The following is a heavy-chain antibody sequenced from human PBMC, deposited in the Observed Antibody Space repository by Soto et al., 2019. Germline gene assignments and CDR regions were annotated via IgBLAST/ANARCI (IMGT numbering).Heavy chain of an antibody. CDR1: GFSLSTSAMG. Sequence: QITLKESGPTLVKPTQTLTLTCTFSGFSLSTSAMGVGWIRQPPGKALEWLALIYWNDQSDSPSLRSRLTITKDTSSNQVVLTTTNMDPVDTATYDWARWDPRLTWEYWGQGTRVTVSS. D-gene: IGHD1-26*01. J-gene: IGHJ4*02. CDR3: ARWDPRLTWEY. CDR2: IYWNDQ. V-gene: IGHV2-5*01.